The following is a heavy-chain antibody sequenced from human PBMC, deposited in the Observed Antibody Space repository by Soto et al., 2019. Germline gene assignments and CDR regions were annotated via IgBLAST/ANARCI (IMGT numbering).Heavy chain of an antibody. CDR1: GGSIRDGGYY. Sequence: SETLSLTCTVSGGSIRDGGYYWSWIRQRPGKGLEWIGYIYYTGSAYYNPSLKSRVSISVDMSKSQFSLKLSSVTAADTAVYYCAKDPSPQPTTVVTPGWFDTWGQGIPVNVS. D-gene: IGHD4-17*01. V-gene: IGHV4-31*03. CDR3: AKDPSPQPTTVVTPGWFDT. J-gene: IGHJ5*02. CDR2: IYYTGSA.